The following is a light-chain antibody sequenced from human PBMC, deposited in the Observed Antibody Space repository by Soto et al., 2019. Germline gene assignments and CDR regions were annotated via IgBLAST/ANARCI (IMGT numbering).Light chain of an antibody. V-gene: IGKV3-11*01. CDR3: HQRSNWPPWT. J-gene: IGKJ1*01. CDR1: QSVSNY. Sequence: EIVFTQSPATLSLSPGERATLSCRASQSVSNYLAWYQQKPGQAPRLLIYDATNRATGIPARFSGGGSGTDFTLTISSLEPEDFAVYYCHQRSNWPPWTFGQGTKVDIK. CDR2: DAT.